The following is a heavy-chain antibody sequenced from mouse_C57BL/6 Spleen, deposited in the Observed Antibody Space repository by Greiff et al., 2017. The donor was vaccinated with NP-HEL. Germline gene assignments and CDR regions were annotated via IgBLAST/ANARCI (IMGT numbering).Heavy chain of an antibody. V-gene: IGHV1-54*01. Sequence: QVQLQQSGAELVRPGTSVKVSCKASGYAFTNYLIEWVKQRPGQGLEWIGVINPGSGGTNYNEKFKGKATLTADKSSSTAYMQLSSLTSEDSAVYFCARGDVGAMDYWGQGTSVTVSS. D-gene: IGHD4-1*01. CDR1: GYAFTNYL. J-gene: IGHJ4*01. CDR2: INPGSGGT. CDR3: ARGDVGAMDY.